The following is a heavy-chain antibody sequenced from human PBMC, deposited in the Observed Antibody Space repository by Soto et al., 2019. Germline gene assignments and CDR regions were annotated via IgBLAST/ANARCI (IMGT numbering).Heavy chain of an antibody. V-gene: IGHV4-4*02. Sequence: QVQLQESGPGLVKPSGTLSLTCAVSGGSISSSHWWTWVRQSPGKGLEYIGEISHSGTSNSNPSLKCRVTLSVDRSKNHFSLTLTSVTAAHTAVYYCARVVLSITRAAFEAWGQVTPVIVSS. CDR1: GGSISSSHW. CDR2: ISHSGTS. CDR3: ARVVLSITRAAFEA. D-gene: IGHD3-10*01. J-gene: IGHJ3*01.